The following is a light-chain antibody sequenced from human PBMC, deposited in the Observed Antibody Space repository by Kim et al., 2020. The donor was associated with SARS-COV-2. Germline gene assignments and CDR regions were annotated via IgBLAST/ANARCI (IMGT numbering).Light chain of an antibody. Sequence: ILMTQSPLSLPVTPGEPASISCRSSQSLLHDNGYNYLNWYLQKPGQSPQLLIYLGSNRASGVPDRFSGSGSGTDFTLKISRVEAEDVGIYYCMQALQTPPYTFGQGTKLEI. V-gene: IGKV2-28*01. CDR1: QSLLHDNGYNY. CDR3: MQALQTPPYT. J-gene: IGKJ2*01. CDR2: LGS.